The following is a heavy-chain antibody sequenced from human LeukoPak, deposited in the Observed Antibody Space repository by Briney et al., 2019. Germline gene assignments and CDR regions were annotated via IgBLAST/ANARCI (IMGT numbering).Heavy chain of an antibody. Sequence: GASVKVSCKASGYTFTSYGIGWVRQAPGQGLEWMGWISAYNGNTNYAQNFQGRVTMTTDVSTGTAYMDLNNLSFDDTAMYYCARSGRGTYYYFDLWGQGTLVSVSS. CDR3: ARSGRGTYYYFDL. V-gene: IGHV1-18*01. J-gene: IGHJ4*02. CDR2: ISAYNGNT. D-gene: IGHD1-26*01. CDR1: GYTFTSYG.